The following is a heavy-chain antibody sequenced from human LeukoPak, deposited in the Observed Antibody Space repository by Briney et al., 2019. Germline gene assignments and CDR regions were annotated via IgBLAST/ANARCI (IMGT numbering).Heavy chain of an antibody. V-gene: IGHV3-30*04. CDR1: GFTFSSYA. CDR3: ARDINYYDSSGHPDY. Sequence: GGSLRLSCAASGFTFSSYAMHWVRQAPGKGLEWVAVISYDGSNKYYADSVKGRFTISRDNSKNTLYLQMNSLRAEDTAVYYCARDINYYDSSGHPDYWGQGTLVTVSS. D-gene: IGHD3-22*01. CDR2: ISYDGSNK. J-gene: IGHJ4*02.